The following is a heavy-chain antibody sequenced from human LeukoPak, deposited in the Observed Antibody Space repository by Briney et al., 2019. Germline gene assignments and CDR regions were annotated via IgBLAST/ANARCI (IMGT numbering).Heavy chain of an antibody. V-gene: IGHV5-51*01. J-gene: IGHJ4*02. CDR3: ARHYDSSGYHLDY. CDR2: IYPGDSDT. D-gene: IGHD3-22*01. CDR1: GFSFTSHW. Sequence: GESLKISCKGSGFSFTSHWIGWARQMPGKGLEWMGIIYPGDSDTRYSPSFQGQVTISADKSISTAYLQWSSLKASDTAMYYCARHYDSSGYHLDYWGQGTLVTVSS.